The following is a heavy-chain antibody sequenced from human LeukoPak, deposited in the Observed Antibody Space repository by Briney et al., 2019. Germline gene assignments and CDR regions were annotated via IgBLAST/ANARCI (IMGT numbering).Heavy chain of an antibody. D-gene: IGHD4-17*01. V-gene: IGHV3-30*18. CDR2: ISYDGSNK. CDR3: AKTTVTTSPVMLRDI. Sequence: GSLRLSCAASGFTFSSYGMHWVRQAPGKGLEWVAVISYDGSNKYYADSVKGRFTISRDNSKNTLYPQMNSLRAEDTAVYYCAKTTVTTSPVMLRDIWGQGTMVTVSS. J-gene: IGHJ3*02. CDR1: GFTFSSYG.